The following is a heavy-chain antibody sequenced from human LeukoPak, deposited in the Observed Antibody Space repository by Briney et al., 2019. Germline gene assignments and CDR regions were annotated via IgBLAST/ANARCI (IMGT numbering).Heavy chain of an antibody. Sequence: PGGALRLSCSAPGFTFDEYAMNWVRQAPGKGLEWVSLISDDGGVTYYADSVKGRFTISRDNSKNSVYLQMNILRPEDTALYYCAKSVSPPDASDIWAQGTMVTVSS. CDR3: AKSVSPPDASDI. CDR2: ISDDGGVT. J-gene: IGHJ3*02. CDR1: GFTFDEYA. V-gene: IGHV3-43*02.